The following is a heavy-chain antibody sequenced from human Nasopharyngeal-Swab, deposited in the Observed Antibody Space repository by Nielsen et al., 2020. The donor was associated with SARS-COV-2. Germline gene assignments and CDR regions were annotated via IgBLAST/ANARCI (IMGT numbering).Heavy chain of an antibody. Sequence: GGSLRLSCAASGFTFDDYAMHWVRQAPGQGLEWVSGISWNSGSIGYADSVKGRFTISRDNAKNSLYLQMNSLRAEDTALYYCAKDIGMTTGNNWFDPWGQGTLVTVSS. CDR3: AKDIGMTTGNNWFDP. J-gene: IGHJ5*02. CDR1: GFTFDDYA. D-gene: IGHD4-17*01. V-gene: IGHV3-9*01. CDR2: ISWNSGSI.